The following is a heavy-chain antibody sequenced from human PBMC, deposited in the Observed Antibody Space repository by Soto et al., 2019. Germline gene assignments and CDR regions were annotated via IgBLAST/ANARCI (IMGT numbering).Heavy chain of an antibody. CDR3: ANLDHSGGRNP. D-gene: IGHD6-19*01. CDR2: ISYDGSNK. CDR1: GFTFSSYA. Sequence: QVQLVESGGGVVQPGRSLRLSCAASGFTFSSYAMHWVRQAPGKGLEWVAVISYDGSNKYYADSVKGRFTISRDNSKNTLYLQMNSLRAKDTAVYYCANLDHSGGRNPWGQGTLVTVSP. V-gene: IGHV3-30-3*01. J-gene: IGHJ4*02.